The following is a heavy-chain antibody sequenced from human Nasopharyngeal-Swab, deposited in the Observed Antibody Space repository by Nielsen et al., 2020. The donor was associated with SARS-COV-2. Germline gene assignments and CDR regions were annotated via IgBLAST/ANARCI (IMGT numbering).Heavy chain of an antibody. V-gene: IGHV4-39*01. CDR1: GGSISSSSYY. CDR2: IYYSGST. Sequence: SETLSLTCTVSGGSISSSSYYWGWIRQPPGKGLEWIGSIYYSGSTYYNPSLKSRVTISVDTSKNQFSLKLSSVTAADTAVYYCARRSMVVVSWVGAFDIWGQGTMVTVSS. CDR3: ARRSMVVVSWVGAFDI. J-gene: IGHJ3*02. D-gene: IGHD2-21*01.